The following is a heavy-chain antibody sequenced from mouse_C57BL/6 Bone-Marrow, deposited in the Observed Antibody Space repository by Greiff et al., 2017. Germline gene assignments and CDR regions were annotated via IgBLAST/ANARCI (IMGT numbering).Heavy chain of an antibody. CDR1: GYTFTSYG. CDR2: INPRSGNT. CDR3: ARGDYSFFAY. V-gene: IGHV1-81*01. D-gene: IGHD1-1*01. Sequence: VQLQESGAELARPGASVKLSCKASGYTFTSYGISWVKQRTGQGLEWIGEINPRSGNTYYNEKFKGKATLTADKSSSTAYMALRSLTSEDSAVYFCARGDYSFFAYWGQGTTLTVSS. J-gene: IGHJ2*01.